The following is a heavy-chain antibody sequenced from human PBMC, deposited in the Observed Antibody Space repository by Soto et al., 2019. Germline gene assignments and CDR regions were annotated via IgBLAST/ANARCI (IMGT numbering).Heavy chain of an antibody. V-gene: IGHV3-30-3*01. CDR3: ARERRAPSFDY. J-gene: IGHJ4*02. CDR1: GFTFSSYA. Sequence: GGSLRLSCAASGFTFSSYAMHWVRQAPGKGLEWVAVISYYGSNKYYADSVKGRFTISRDNSKNTLYLQMNSLRAEDTAVYYGARERRAPSFDYWGQGILVTVSS. CDR2: ISYYGSNK.